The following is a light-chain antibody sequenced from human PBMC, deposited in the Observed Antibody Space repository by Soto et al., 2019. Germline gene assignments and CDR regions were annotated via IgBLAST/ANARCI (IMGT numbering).Light chain of an antibody. J-gene: IGKJ2*01. V-gene: IGKV3-20*01. Sequence: EMVLTQSPGTLSLSPGDRATLSCRASQSVYSNSLAWYQQKSGQAPRLLIFGASNRATGIPDRFSGSGSGTEFTLSISRLEPDDFAVYYCQQYGSSPYTFGQGTKLETK. CDR1: QSVYSNS. CDR3: QQYGSSPYT. CDR2: GAS.